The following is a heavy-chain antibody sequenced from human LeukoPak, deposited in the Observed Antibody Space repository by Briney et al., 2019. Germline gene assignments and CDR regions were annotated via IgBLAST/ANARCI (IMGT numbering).Heavy chain of an antibody. CDR1: GGSISSGGYY. CDR2: IYYSGST. V-gene: IGHV4-31*03. D-gene: IGHD3-3*01. J-gene: IGHJ5*02. CDR3: ARGLNYDFWSGSLWTRAGPPENWFDP. Sequence: SETLSLTCTVSGGSISSGGYYWSWIRQHPGKGLEWIGYIYYSGSTYYNPSLKSRVTISVDTSKNQFSLKLSSVTAADTAVYYCARGLNYDFWSGSLWTRAGPPENWFDPWGQGTLVTVSS.